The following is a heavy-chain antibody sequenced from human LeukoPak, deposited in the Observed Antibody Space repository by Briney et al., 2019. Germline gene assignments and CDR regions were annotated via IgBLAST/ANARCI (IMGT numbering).Heavy chain of an antibody. J-gene: IGHJ6*02. V-gene: IGHV4-30-4*08. Sequence: SETLSLTCTVSGGSISSGDYYWSWIRQPPGKGLEWIGYIYYSGSTYYNPSLKSRVTISVDTSKNQFSLKLSSVTAADTAVYYCAREERLRNYYYYGMDVWGQGTTVTVSS. CDR2: IYYSGST. D-gene: IGHD5-12*01. CDR3: AREERLRNYYYYGMDV. CDR1: GGSISSGDYY.